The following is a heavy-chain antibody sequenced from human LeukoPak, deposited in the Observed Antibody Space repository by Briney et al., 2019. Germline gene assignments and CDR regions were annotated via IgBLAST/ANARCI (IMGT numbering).Heavy chain of an antibody. D-gene: IGHD1-7*01. CDR3: ARYPLSYTGNWHYFFDY. Sequence: ASVKLSCKASGYSFSSYGITWVRQAPGQGLEWLGWISASNGNTNYAQKLQGRVTMTSDTSTSTAYMDLRSLTPDDTAFYYCARYPLSYTGNWHYFFDYWGQGTLLTVSS. J-gene: IGHJ4*02. CDR2: ISASNGNT. CDR1: GYSFSSYG. V-gene: IGHV1-18*01.